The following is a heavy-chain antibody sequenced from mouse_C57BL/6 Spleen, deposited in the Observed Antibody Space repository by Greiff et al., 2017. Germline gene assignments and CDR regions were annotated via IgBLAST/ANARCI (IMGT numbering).Heavy chain of an antibody. Sequence: EVQLQQSGPELVKPGASVKMSCKASGYTFTDYNMHWVKQSHGKSLEWIGYINPNNGGTSYNQKFKGKATLTVNKSSSTAYMELRSLTSEDSAVYYCARRGVVATDFDYWGQGTTLTVSS. D-gene: IGHD1-1*01. CDR3: ARRGVVATDFDY. CDR2: INPNNGGT. V-gene: IGHV1-22*01. CDR1: GYTFTDYN. J-gene: IGHJ2*01.